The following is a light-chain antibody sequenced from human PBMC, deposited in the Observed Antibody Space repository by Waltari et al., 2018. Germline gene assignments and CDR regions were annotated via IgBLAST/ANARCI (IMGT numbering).Light chain of an antibody. CDR2: KAS. J-gene: IGKJ1*01. CDR3: QQYNYYST. CDR1: QNINSW. Sequence: DIQMTQSPSTLSASVGDRVTITCRARQNINSWLAWYQQKPGKAPKLLIYKASSLESGVPLRFSGGGSGTEFTLTISNLQPDDFATYYCQQYNYYSTFGQGTKVEIK. V-gene: IGKV1-5*03.